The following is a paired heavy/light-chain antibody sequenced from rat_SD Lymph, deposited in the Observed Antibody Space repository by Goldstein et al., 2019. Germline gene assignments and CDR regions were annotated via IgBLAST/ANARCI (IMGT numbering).Heavy chain of an antibody. D-gene: IGHD1-12*02. CDR1: GYTFTNYG. Sequence: QIQLVQSGPELKKPGESVKISCKASGYTFTNYGMYWVKQAPGQGLQYMGWINTETGKPTYADDFKGRFVFFLETSASTAYLQINNLKNEDMATYFCARADYYDGTYYYVPFAYWGQGTLVTVSS. CDR3: ARADYYDGTYYYVPFAY. J-gene: IGHJ3*01. CDR2: INTETGKP. V-gene: IGHV9-6*01.
Light chain of an antibody. V-gene: IGKV6S11*01. CDR1: QNVGTN. J-gene: IGKJ2-1*01. CDR2: GAS. Sequence: NTVMTQSPTSMFISVGDRVTMNCKASQNVGTNVDWYQQKTGQSPKLLIYGASNRYTGVPDRFTGSGSGTDFTLTISNMQAEDLAVYYCLQYNYNPHTFGAGTKLELK. CDR3: LQYNYNPHT.